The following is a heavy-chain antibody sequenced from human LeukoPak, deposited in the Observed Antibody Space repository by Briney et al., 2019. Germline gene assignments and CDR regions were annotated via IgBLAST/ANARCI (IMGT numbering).Heavy chain of an antibody. CDR2: INTNTGNP. Sequence: ASVKVSCKASGYTFTSYAMNWVRQAPGQGLEWMGWINTNTGNPTYAQGFTGRFVFSLDTSVSTAYLQICSLKAEDTAVYYCARTNYDFWSGYPNYFDYWGQGTLVTVSS. D-gene: IGHD3-3*01. V-gene: IGHV7-4-1*01. CDR3: ARTNYDFWSGYPNYFDY. CDR1: GYTFTSYA. J-gene: IGHJ4*02.